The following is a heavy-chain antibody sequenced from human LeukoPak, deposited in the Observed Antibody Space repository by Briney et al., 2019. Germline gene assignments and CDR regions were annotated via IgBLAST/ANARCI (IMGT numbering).Heavy chain of an antibody. Sequence: KPSETLSLTCTVSGGSISSGSYYWGWIRQPPGKGLEWIGSIYYSGNTYYNASLKSQVSISIDTSKNQFSLRLTSVTAADTAVYYCARQTGSGLFILPGGQGTLVTVSS. CDR1: GGSISSGSYY. J-gene: IGHJ4*02. CDR2: IYYSGNT. D-gene: IGHD3/OR15-3a*01. V-gene: IGHV4-39*01. CDR3: ARQTGSGLFILP.